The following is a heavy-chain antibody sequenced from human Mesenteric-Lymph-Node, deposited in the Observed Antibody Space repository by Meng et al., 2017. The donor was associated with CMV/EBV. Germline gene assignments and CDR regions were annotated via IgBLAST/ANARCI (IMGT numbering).Heavy chain of an antibody. J-gene: IGHJ4*02. Sequence: CKASGYNFINYGISWVRQAPGQGLEWMGWISAYNGNTNYAQKLQGRVTMTRDTSTSTVYMELSSLRSEDTAVYYCARDLYDSSGYDYWGQGTLVTVSS. D-gene: IGHD3-22*01. CDR3: ARDLYDSSGYDY. CDR1: GYNFINYG. CDR2: ISAYNGNT. V-gene: IGHV1-18*01.